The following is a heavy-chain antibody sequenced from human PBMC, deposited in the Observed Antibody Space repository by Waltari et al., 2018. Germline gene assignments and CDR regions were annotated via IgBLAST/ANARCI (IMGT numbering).Heavy chain of an antibody. Sequence: QVQLEESGGGVVQPGRSLRLSCAASGFTFSDYGMHWVRQAPGKGLEWVAIISYDGYSKYYVDSVKGRFTISRDNAKNSLYLQMNSLRAEDTAVYYCARGLSSAFDIWGQGTMVTVSS. CDR2: ISYDGYSK. J-gene: IGHJ3*02. V-gene: IGHV3-30*03. CDR3: ARGLSSAFDI. CDR1: GFTFSDYG.